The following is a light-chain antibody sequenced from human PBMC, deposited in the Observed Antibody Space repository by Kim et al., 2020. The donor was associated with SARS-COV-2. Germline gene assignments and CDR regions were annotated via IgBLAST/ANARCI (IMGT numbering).Light chain of an antibody. CDR3: SSYTSSSTYV. Sequence: QSALTQPASVSGSPGQSITISCTGTSSDVGGYNYVSWYQQHPGKAPKVMIYDVSKRPSGVSNRFSGSKSGNTASLNISGLQAEDEADYYCSSYTSSSTYVFGTGTKVTVL. V-gene: IGLV2-14*01. J-gene: IGLJ1*01. CDR2: DVS. CDR1: SSDVGGYNY.